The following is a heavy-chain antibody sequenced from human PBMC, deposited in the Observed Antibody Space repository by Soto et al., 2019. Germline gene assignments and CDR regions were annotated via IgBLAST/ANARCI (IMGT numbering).Heavy chain of an antibody. V-gene: IGHV3-11*06. CDR3: TKLELHAFDI. Sequence: QVQLVESGGGLVKPGGSLRLSCAASGFTFSDYYMSWIRQAPGKGLEWVSYISSSSSYTNYADSVKGRFTISRDNAKNSLYLQMNSLRAEDTAVYYCTKLELHAFDIWGQGTMFTVSS. CDR1: GFTFSDYY. J-gene: IGHJ3*02. D-gene: IGHD1-7*01. CDR2: ISSSSSYT.